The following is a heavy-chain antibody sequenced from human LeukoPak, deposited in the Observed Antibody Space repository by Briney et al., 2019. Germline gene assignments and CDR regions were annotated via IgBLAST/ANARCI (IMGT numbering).Heavy chain of an antibody. CDR1: GGSISSSNW. D-gene: IGHD6-13*01. CDR2: IYHSGST. J-gene: IGHJ5*02. V-gene: IGHV4-4*02. CDR3: ARGGAAAGWHNWFDP. Sequence: KPSETLSLTCAVSGGSISSSNWWSWVRQPPGKGLEWIGEIYHSGSTNYNPSLKSRVTISVDKSKNQFSLKLSSVTAADTAVYYCARGGAAAGWHNWFDPWGQGTLVTVSS.